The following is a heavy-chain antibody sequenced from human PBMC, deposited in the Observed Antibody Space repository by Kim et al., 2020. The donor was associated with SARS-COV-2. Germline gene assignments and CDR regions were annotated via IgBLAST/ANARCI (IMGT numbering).Heavy chain of an antibody. D-gene: IGHD3-22*01. Sequence: SETLSLTCTVSGGSISSGGYYWSWIRQHPGKGLEWIGYIYYSGSTYYNPSLKSRVTISVDTSKNQFSLKLSSVTAADTAVYYCARGGSSGYYYWGQGTLVTVSS. V-gene: IGHV4-31*03. CDR2: IYYSGST. CDR1: GGSISSGGYY. J-gene: IGHJ4*02. CDR3: ARGGSSGYYY.